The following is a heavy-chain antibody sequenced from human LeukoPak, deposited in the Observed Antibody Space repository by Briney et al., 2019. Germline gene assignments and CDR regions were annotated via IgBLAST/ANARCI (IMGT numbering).Heavy chain of an antibody. D-gene: IGHD7-27*01. CDR1: GGSVSSCF. V-gene: IGHV4-4*07. CDR2: IYAGGGT. Sequence: SETLSLTCTVSGGSVSSCFWSWVRQPAGKGLEWIGRIYAGGGTNYNPSLKSRVTMSVDTSKNQFSLKLNSVTAADTAVYYCARRITGDGYFDYWGQGSLVTVSS. CDR3: ARRITGDGYFDY. J-gene: IGHJ4*02.